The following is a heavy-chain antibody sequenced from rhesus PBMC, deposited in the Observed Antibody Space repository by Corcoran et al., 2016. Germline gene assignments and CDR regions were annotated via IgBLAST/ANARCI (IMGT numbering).Heavy chain of an antibody. Sequence: QLQLQESGPGLVKPSEPLSVTCAVSGGSSNNNYWSWVRQAPGTGLEWIGGIDSGGNTYYNPSLKSRVTLSVDTSKNQFSLKLTSVTAADTAVYFCASYESRLSHRSKVFQYWGQGVLVTVSS. J-gene: IGHJ4*01. CDR3: ASYESRLSHRSKVFQY. CDR1: GGSSNNNY. V-gene: IGHV4-169*01. D-gene: IGHD3-9*01. CDR2: IDSGGNT.